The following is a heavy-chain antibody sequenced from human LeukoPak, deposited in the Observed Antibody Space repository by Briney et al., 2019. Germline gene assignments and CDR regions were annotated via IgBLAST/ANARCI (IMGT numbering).Heavy chain of an antibody. CDR2: IKSDGSST. J-gene: IGHJ6*02. CDR3: ARDLNYGDSIGRYYYGMDV. CDR1: GFTFSSHW. V-gene: IGHV3-74*01. Sequence: GGSLRLSCVASGFTFSSHWMHWVRQAPGKGLVWVSRIKSDGSSTSNADSVKGRFIISRDNAKNTLYLQMNSLRAEDTAVYYCARDLNYGDSIGRYYYGMDVWGQGTTVTVSS. D-gene: IGHD4-17*01.